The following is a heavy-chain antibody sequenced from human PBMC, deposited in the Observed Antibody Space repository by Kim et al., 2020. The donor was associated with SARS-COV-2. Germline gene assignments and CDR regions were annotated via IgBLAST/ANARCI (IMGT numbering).Heavy chain of an antibody. CDR2: IYHSGST. Sequence: SETLSLTCTVSGYSISSGYYWGWIRQPPGKGLEWIGSIYHSGSTYYNPSLKSRVTISVDTSKNQFSLKLSSVTAADTAVYYCARAYSSSWNNWFDPWGQGTLVTVSS. CDR3: ARAYSSSWNNWFDP. D-gene: IGHD6-13*01. V-gene: IGHV4-38-2*02. CDR1: GYSISSGYY. J-gene: IGHJ5*02.